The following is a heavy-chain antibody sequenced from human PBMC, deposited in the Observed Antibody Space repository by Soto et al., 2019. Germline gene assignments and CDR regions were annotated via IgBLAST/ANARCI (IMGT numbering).Heavy chain of an antibody. Sequence: EVQLLESGGGLVQPGGSLRLSCAASGFTFSSYAMSWVRQAPGKGLEWLSTVSGSGTSTYYADSVQGRFTISRDNSKNTLYLPMNSLRAEDTAIYYCANAPPESSSNAIWTGFYQAFDYWGQGTLVSVSS. CDR2: VSGSGTST. CDR3: ANAPPESSSNAIWTGFYQAFDY. J-gene: IGHJ4*02. D-gene: IGHD3-9*01. CDR1: GFTFSSYA. V-gene: IGHV3-23*01.